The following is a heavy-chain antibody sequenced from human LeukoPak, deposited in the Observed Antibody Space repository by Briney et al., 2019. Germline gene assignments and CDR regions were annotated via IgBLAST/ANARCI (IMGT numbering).Heavy chain of an antibody. CDR1: GFTFSSYW. D-gene: IGHD4-23*01. J-gene: IGHJ6*02. CDR2: INSDGSGT. Sequence: GGSLRLSCAASGFTFSSYWMHWVRHAPGKGLVWVARINSDGSGTRYADSVKGRFTISRDNAKNTLLLQVSSLRAEDTAVYYCARDGRTTVDPTYYGMGVWGQGTTVTVSS. V-gene: IGHV3-74*01. CDR3: ARDGRTTVDPTYYGMGV.